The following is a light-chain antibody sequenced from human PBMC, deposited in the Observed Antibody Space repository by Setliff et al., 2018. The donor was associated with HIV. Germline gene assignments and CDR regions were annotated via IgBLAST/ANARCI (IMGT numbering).Light chain of an antibody. V-gene: IGLV1-51*02. CDR2: ENY. CDR3: GKWDDGLDGVL. Sequence: QSVLTQPPSVSAAPGQKVTISCSGGSSNIGANYVSWYQQLPGSAPRLLIFENYKRPSGIPDRFSGSKSGTSAALDITGLQTGDEASYYCGKWDDGLDGVLFGGGTKVTVL. J-gene: IGLJ2*01. CDR1: SSNIGANY.